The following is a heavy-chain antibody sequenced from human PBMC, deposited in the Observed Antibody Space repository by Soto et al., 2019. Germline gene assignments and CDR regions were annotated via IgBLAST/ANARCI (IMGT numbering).Heavy chain of an antibody. CDR3: ARENTARFLERSPEIDYYYGMDV. J-gene: IGHJ6*02. Sequence: SVKVSCKASGGTFSSYAISWVRQAPGQGLEWMGGIIPIFGTANYAQKFQGRVTITADESTSTAYMELSSLRSEDTAVYYCARENTARFLERSPEIDYYYGMDVWGQGTTVTVSS. V-gene: IGHV1-69*13. CDR1: GGTFSSYA. CDR2: IIPIFGTA. D-gene: IGHD3-3*01.